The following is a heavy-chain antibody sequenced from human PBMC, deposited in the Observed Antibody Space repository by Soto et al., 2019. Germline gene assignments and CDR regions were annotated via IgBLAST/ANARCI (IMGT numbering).Heavy chain of an antibody. J-gene: IGHJ6*02. Sequence: GASVKVSCKASGYTFTSYGISWVRQAPGQGLEWMGWISAYNGNTNYAQKLQGRVTMTTDTSTSTAYMELRSLRSDDTAVYYCARLGIAVALGGYYYYGMDVWGQGTTVTVSS. CDR1: GYTFTSYG. D-gene: IGHD6-19*01. CDR3: ARLGIAVALGGYYYYGMDV. CDR2: ISAYNGNT. V-gene: IGHV1-18*01.